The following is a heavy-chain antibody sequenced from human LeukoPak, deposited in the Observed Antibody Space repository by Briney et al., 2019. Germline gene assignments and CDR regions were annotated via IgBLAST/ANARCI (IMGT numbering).Heavy chain of an antibody. J-gene: IGHJ5*02. CDR1: GGTFSSYA. D-gene: IGHD2-15*01. CDR3: ARSSGDSCYGCHWFDP. Sequence: ASVKVSCKASGGTFSSYAISWVRQAPGQGLEWMGGIIPIFGTANYAQKFQGRVTITTDESTSTAYMELSSLRSEDTAVYYCARSSGDSCYGCHWFDPWGQGTLVTVSS. V-gene: IGHV1-69*05. CDR2: IIPIFGTA.